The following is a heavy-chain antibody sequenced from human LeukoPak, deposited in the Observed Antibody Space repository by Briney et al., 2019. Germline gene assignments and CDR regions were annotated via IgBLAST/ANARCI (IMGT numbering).Heavy chain of an antibody. CDR1: GFTFSSYS. CDR2: ISSSSSYI. Sequence: GGSLRLSYAASGFTFSSYSMNWVRQAPGKGLKWVSSISSSSSYIYYADSVKGRFTISRDNAKNSLYLQMNSLRAEDTAVYYCARDNKNFGIAVAGSWGQRTLVTVSS. V-gene: IGHV3-21*01. CDR3: ARDNKNFGIAVAGS. D-gene: IGHD6-19*01. J-gene: IGHJ5*02.